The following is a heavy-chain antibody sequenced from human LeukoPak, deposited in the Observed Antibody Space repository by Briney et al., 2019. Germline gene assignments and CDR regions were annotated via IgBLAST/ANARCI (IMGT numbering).Heavy chain of an antibody. Sequence: GGSLRLSCAASGFTFSSYAMHWVRQAPGKGLEWVAVISYDGSNKYYADSVKGRFTISRDNSKNTLYLQMNSLRAEDTAVYYCARDGSKRLTGYYAYFDYWGQGTLVTVSS. V-gene: IGHV3-30*04. CDR1: GFTFSSYA. J-gene: IGHJ4*02. D-gene: IGHD3-9*01. CDR2: ISYDGSNK. CDR3: ARDGSKRLTGYYAYFDY.